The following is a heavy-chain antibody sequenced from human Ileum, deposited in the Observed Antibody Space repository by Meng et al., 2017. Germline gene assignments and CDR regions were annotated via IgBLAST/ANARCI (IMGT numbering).Heavy chain of an antibody. CDR1: GGTFSNYP. CDR2: IIPMYSQT. V-gene: IGHV1-69*13. CDR3: GRPHAPWNGHFAMDV. J-gene: IGHJ6*02. Sequence: SVKVSCKASGGTFSNYPLSWVRQGPGQGLEWMGGIIPMYSQTKYAQKFQGRVTMTADDSTSTAYMELSRLTSADTAVYYCGRPHAPWNGHFAMDVCGQGTAVTVSS. D-gene: IGHD2-8*01.